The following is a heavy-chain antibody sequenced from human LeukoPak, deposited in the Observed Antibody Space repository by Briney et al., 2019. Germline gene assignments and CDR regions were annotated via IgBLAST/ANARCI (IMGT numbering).Heavy chain of an antibody. CDR3: ARKLKWFGEYYFDY. V-gene: IGHV4-59*06. D-gene: IGHD3-10*01. Sequence: SETLSLTCTVSGGSISNYYWSWIRQHPGKGLEWIGYIYYSGSTYYNPSLKSRVTISVDTSKNQFSLKLSSVTAADTAVYYCARKLKWFGEYYFDYWGQGTLVTVSS. J-gene: IGHJ4*02. CDR2: IYYSGST. CDR1: GGSISNYY.